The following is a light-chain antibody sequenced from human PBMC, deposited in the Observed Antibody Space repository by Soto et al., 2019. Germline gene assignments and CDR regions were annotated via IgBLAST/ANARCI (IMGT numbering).Light chain of an antibody. CDR3: ATWDDSLDVNV. CDR1: SSNIGINT. CDR2: GNN. V-gene: IGLV1-44*01. J-gene: IGLJ1*01. Sequence: QAVLTQPPSASGTPGHPITISCTGCSSNIGINTVSWYEHIPGPAPRLLIYGNNQRPSGVPERFSGSKSGTSDSLAISGLQSEDEANYYCATWDDSLDVNVFGTGHK.